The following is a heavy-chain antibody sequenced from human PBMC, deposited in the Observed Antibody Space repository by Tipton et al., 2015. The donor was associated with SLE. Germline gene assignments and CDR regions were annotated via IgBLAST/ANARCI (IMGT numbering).Heavy chain of an antibody. V-gene: IGHV4-39*01. CDR2: GSN. CDR1: GGSISSTYY. Sequence: TLTLTCTVSGGSISSTYYWAWIRQPPGKGLEWIGSGSNFYNPSLKSRITISIDTSKNQFSLKLSSVTAADTAVYYCARGPTRYYFDYWGQGILVTVSS. J-gene: IGHJ4*02. CDR3: ARGPTRYYFDY.